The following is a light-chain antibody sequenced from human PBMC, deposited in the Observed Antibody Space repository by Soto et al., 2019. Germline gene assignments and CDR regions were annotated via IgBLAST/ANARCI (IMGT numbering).Light chain of an antibody. CDR2: KAS. CDR1: QTISSW. J-gene: IGKJ1*01. CDR3: QESYSTS. V-gene: IGKV1-5*03. Sequence: DIQMTQSPSTLSGSVGDRVTITCRASQTISSWLAWYQQKPGKAPKLLIYKASTLKSGVPSRFSGSGSGTEFTLTISSLQPEDIATYYCQESYSTSFGQGTKVDIK.